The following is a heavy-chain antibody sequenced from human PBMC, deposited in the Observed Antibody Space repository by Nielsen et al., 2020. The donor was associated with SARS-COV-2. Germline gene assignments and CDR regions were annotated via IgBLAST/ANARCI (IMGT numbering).Heavy chain of an antibody. Sequence: GGYLRLSCAASVFDFFRYVMHLVRQAPGKGLEWVAFIRYDGNSKYYADSVKGRFTISRDNSNNTLYLQMSSLRPEDTALYYCASPRHALMLYHMDYWGRGTLVTVSS. CDR3: ASPRHALMLYHMDY. D-gene: IGHD2-8*01. J-gene: IGHJ2*01. CDR2: IRYDGNSK. CDR1: VFDFFRYV. V-gene: IGHV3-30*02.